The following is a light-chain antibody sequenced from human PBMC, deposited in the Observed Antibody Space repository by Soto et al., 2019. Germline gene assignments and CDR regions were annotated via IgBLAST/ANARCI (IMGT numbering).Light chain of an antibody. Sequence: EIVLTQSPATLSLSPGERATLSCRASQRVSSYLAWYQQKPGQAPRLLIYDASNRATGIPARFSGSGSGTDFTLTISSLEPEDFAIYYCQQRSNWPPVTFGGGTKAEIK. CDR2: DAS. CDR1: QRVSSY. V-gene: IGKV3-11*01. CDR3: QQRSNWPPVT. J-gene: IGKJ4*01.